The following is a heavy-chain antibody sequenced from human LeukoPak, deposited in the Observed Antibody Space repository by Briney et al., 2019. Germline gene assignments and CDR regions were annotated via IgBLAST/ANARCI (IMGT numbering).Heavy chain of an antibody. CDR1: GYTFGNYW. J-gene: IGHJ3*02. Sequence: GESLKICCKGSGYTFGNYWIAWVRQMPGKGLEWMGIIYPGDSDTRYSPSFQGQVTISVDKSITTAHLQWSSLKASDTAIYYCARQGYSYGLEYAFDMWGQGTMVTVSS. D-gene: IGHD5-18*01. CDR2: IYPGDSDT. V-gene: IGHV5-51*01. CDR3: ARQGYSYGLEYAFDM.